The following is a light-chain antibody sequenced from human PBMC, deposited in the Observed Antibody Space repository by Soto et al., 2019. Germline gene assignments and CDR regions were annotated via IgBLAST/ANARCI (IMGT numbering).Light chain of an antibody. Sequence: EIVLTQSPATLSLSPGERATHSCRASQSVSSYLAWYQQKPGQAPRLLIYDASNRATGIPARFSGSGSGTDFTLTISSLEPEDFAVYYCQQRSNWPPTFGQGTKVDIK. CDR3: QQRSNWPPT. CDR1: QSVSSY. V-gene: IGKV3-11*01. J-gene: IGKJ1*01. CDR2: DAS.